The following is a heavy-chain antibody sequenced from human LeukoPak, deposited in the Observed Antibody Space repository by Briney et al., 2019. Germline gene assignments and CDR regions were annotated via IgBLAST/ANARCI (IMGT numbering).Heavy chain of an antibody. J-gene: IGHJ4*02. V-gene: IGHV4-34*01. CDR1: GGSFSGYY. CDR2: INHSGST. Sequence: KPSETLSLTCAVYGGSFSGYYWSWIRQPPGKGLEWIGEINHSGSTNYNPSLKSRVTISVDTSKNQFSLKLSSVTAADTAVYYCARGGPGPTTYWGQGTLVTVSS. D-gene: IGHD1-1*01. CDR3: ARGGPGPTTY.